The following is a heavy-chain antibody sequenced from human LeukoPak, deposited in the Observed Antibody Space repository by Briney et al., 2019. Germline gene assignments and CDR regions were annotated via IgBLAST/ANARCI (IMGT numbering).Heavy chain of an antibody. CDR3: ARGQEYYYDGSAYSKFDY. D-gene: IGHD3-22*01. CDR1: GFTFNNYG. J-gene: IGHJ4*02. CDR2: IWYDGSNK. Sequence: TGGSLRLSCAASGFTFNNYGMHWVRQAPGKGLEWVAAIWYDGSNKYYADSVKGRFTISRDNSKNTLYLQMNSLRAEDTALYYCARGQEYYYDGSAYSKFDYWGQGTLVTVSS. V-gene: IGHV3-33*01.